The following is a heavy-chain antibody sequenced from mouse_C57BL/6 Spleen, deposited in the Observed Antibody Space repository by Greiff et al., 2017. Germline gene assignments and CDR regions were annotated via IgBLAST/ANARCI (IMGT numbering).Heavy chain of an antibody. CDR3: SRYPSNYYGSSYFDY. CDR1: GYSITSDY. J-gene: IGHJ2*01. Sequence: EVQLVESGPGLAKPSQTLSLTCSVTGYSITSDYWNWIRKFPGNKLEYMGYISYSGSTYYNPSLKSRISITRDTSKNQYYLQFNSVTTEDTATYYCSRYPSNYYGSSYFDYWGQGTALTVSS. V-gene: IGHV3-8*01. CDR2: ISYSGST. D-gene: IGHD1-1*01.